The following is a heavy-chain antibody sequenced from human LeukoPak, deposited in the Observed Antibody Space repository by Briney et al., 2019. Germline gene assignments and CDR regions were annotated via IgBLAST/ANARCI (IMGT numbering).Heavy chain of an antibody. V-gene: IGHV1-2*06. Sequence: ASVKVSCKASGYTFTGYYMHWVRQAPGQGLEWMGRINPNSGGTNYAQKFRGRVTMTRDTSISTAYMELSRLRSDDTAVYYCARDGRDGYTDVAHFDYWGQGTLVTVSS. D-gene: IGHD5-24*01. J-gene: IGHJ4*02. CDR2: INPNSGGT. CDR1: GYTFTGYY. CDR3: ARDGRDGYTDVAHFDY.